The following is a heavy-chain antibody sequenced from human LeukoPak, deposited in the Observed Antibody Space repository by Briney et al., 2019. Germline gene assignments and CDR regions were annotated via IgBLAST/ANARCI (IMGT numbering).Heavy chain of an antibody. J-gene: IGHJ6*03. V-gene: IGHV4-4*07. CDR1: GGSISSYY. CDR2: IYISGST. Sequence: SETLSLTCTVSGGSISSYYWSWIRQPAGKGLEWIGRIYISGSTNYNPSLKSRVTMSVDTSKNQFSLKLSSVTAADTAVYYCARHGYSSSWYRFEYYYYYYMDVWGKGTTVTISS. CDR3: ARHGYSSSWYRFEYYYYYYMDV. D-gene: IGHD6-13*01.